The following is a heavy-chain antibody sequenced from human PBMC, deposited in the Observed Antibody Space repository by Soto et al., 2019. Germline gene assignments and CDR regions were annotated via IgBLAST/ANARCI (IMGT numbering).Heavy chain of an antibody. Sequence: SVKVSCKASGFTFTSSAVQWVRQARGQRLEWIGWIVVGSGNTNYAQKFQERVTITRDMSTSTAYMELSSLRSEDTAVYYCAALRYSDPRGDYWGQGTLATVSS. D-gene: IGHD1-26*01. CDR2: IVVGSGNT. J-gene: IGHJ4*02. V-gene: IGHV1-58*01. CDR3: AALRYSDPRGDY. CDR1: GFTFTSSA.